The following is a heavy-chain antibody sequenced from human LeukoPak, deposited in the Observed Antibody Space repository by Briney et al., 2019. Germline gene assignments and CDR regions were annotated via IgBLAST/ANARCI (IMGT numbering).Heavy chain of an antibody. CDR1: GFTFNSYS. CDR2: ICSGGSYI. CDR3: ARIAWGNYFDF. Sequence: GGSLRLSCAASGFTFNSYSMNWVRQAPGKGLEWVSSICSGGSYIYYADSVKGRFTISRDNAKNSLYLQMNSLRAEDTAAYYCARIAWGNYFDFWGQGTLVTVSS. D-gene: IGHD7-27*01. V-gene: IGHV3-21*01. J-gene: IGHJ4*02.